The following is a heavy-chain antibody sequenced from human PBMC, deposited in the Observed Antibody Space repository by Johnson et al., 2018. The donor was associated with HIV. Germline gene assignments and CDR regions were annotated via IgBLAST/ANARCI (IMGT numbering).Heavy chain of an antibody. CDR1: GFTFSNYW. CDR2: IKQDGSEK. CDR3: ARDLSGFFYYDSSDAFDI. Sequence: MQLVESGGGLVQPGGSLRLSCEASGFTFSNYWMTWVRQAPGKGLEWVANIKQDGSEKYYVDSVKGRFTISRDNSKNTLYLQMNSLRAEDTAVYYCARDLSGFFYYDSSDAFDIWGQGTMVTVSS. D-gene: IGHD3-22*01. V-gene: IGHV3-7*01. J-gene: IGHJ3*02.